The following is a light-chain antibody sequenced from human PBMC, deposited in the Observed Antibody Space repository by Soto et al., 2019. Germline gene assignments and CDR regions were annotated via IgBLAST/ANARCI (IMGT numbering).Light chain of an antibody. V-gene: IGLV2-14*03. Sequence: QSALTQPASASGSPGQWITISCTGTSSDVGGYNYVSWYQQHPGKAPKLMIYDVSNRPSGVSNRFSGSKSGNTASLTISGLQAEDEADYYCSSYTSSSTLLYVFGTGTKVTVL. CDR3: SSYTSSSTLLYV. CDR2: DVS. J-gene: IGLJ1*01. CDR1: SSDVGGYNY.